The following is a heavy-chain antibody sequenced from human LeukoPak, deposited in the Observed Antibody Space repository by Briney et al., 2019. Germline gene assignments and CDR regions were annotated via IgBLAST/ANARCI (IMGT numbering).Heavy chain of an antibody. CDR2: ISYDGSNK. CDR1: GFTFSXXA. J-gene: IGHJ4*02. D-gene: IGHD3-10*01. V-gene: IGHV3-30-3*01. CDR3: ARDRATMVRGVPDY. Sequence: CAASGFTFSXXAXHWVXRAPGXXXXXXAVISYDGSNKYYADSVKGRFTISRDNSKNTLYLQMNSLRAEDTAVYYCARDRATMVRGVPDYRGQGTLVTVSS.